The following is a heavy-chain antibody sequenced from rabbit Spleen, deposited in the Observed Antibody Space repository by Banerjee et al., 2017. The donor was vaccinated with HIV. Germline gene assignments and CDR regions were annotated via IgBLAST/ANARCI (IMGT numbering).Heavy chain of an antibody. D-gene: IGHD1-1*01. V-gene: IGHV1S40*01. CDR2: IYAGSSGST. Sequence: QSLEESGGDLVKPGASLTLTCTASGFSFSSSYYMCWVRQAPGKGLEWIACIYAGSSGSTYYASWAKGRFTISKTSSTTVTLQMTSLTAADTATYFCARSAINYDAWPFDLWGPGTLVTVS. CDR3: ARSAINYDAWPFDL. CDR1: GFSFSSSYY. J-gene: IGHJ4*01.